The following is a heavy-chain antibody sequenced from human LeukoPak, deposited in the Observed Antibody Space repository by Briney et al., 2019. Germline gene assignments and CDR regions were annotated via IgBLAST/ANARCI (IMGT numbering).Heavy chain of an antibody. Sequence: PGRSLRLSCAASGFTFDDYAIHWVRQAPGKGLEWVSGISWNSGTIGYADSVKGRFTISRDNAKNSLYLQMNSLRADDTAVYFCTTGYSSDWYYEGNYWGQGTLVTVSS. D-gene: IGHD6-19*01. J-gene: IGHJ4*02. CDR2: ISWNSGTI. CDR1: GFTFDDYA. CDR3: TTGYSSDWYYEGNY. V-gene: IGHV3-9*01.